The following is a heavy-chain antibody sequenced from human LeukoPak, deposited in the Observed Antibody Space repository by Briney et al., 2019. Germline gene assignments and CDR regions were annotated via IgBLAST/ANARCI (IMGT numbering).Heavy chain of an antibody. CDR1: GFTFSSYG. CDR2: IWYDGSNK. V-gene: IGHV3-33*01. D-gene: IGHD2-15*01. CDR3: ARADVVVAATQDYYYGMDV. J-gene: IGHJ6*02. Sequence: PGGSLRLSCAASGFTFSSYGMHWVRQAPGKGLEWVAVIWYDGSNKYYADSVKGRFTISRDNSKNTLYLQMNSLRAEDTAVYYCARADVVVAATQDYYYGMDVWGQGTTVTVSS.